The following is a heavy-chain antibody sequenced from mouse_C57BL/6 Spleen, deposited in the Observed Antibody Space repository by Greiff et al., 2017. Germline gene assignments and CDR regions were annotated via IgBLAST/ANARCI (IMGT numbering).Heavy chain of an antibody. V-gene: IGHV1-82*01. Sequence: QVQLQQSGPELVKPGASVKISCKASGYAFSSSWMNWVKQRPGKGLEWIGRIYPGDGDTNYNGKFKGKATLTADKSSSTAYMQLSSLTSEDSAVYFCASYYSNPWYFDVWGTGTTVTVSS. CDR3: ASYYSNPWYFDV. J-gene: IGHJ1*03. D-gene: IGHD2-5*01. CDR1: GYAFSSSW. CDR2: IYPGDGDT.